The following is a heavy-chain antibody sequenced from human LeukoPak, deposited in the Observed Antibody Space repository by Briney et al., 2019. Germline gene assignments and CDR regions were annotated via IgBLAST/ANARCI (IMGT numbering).Heavy chain of an antibody. CDR2: ISGSGGST. D-gene: IGHD2-2*01. J-gene: IGHJ6*02. Sequence: GSLRLSCAASGFTFSSYAMSWVRQAPGKGLEWVSAISGSGGSTYYADSVKGRFTISRDNSKNTLYLQMNSLRAEDTAVYYCAEDLRYCSSTSCPDYYYYGMDVWGQGTTVTVSS. CDR3: AEDLRYCSSTSCPDYYYYGMDV. CDR1: GFTFSSYA. V-gene: IGHV3-23*01.